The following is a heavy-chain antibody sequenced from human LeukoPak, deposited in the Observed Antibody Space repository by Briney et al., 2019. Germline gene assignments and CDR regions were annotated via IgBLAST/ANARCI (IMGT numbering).Heavy chain of an antibody. J-gene: IGHJ1*01. V-gene: IGHV3-15*01. Sequence: GGSLRLSCVVSGITFSDAWMNWVRQVPGNGLEWVAHIKTKYDGGITDFAASVKGRFTISRDDSKNTVYLQMDSLKIEDTAVYYCAREYFGEFLWGQGTLVTVSS. CDR2: IKTKYDGGIT. CDR3: AREYFGEFL. CDR1: GITFSDAW. D-gene: IGHD3-10*01.